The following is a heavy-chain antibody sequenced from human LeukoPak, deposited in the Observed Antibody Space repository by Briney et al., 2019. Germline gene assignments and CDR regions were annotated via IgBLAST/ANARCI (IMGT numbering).Heavy chain of an antibody. CDR3: ARKTGDLYYFDY. J-gene: IGHJ4*02. Sequence: PSETLSHTCTVSGGSISSYYWSWIRQPPGKGLEWIGYISYSGRTNYNPSLKSRVTISVDTSKNQFSLRLSSATAADTAVYYCARKTGDLYYFDYWGQGTLVTVSS. CDR2: ISYSGRT. D-gene: IGHD7-27*01. CDR1: GGSISSYY. V-gene: IGHV4-59*01.